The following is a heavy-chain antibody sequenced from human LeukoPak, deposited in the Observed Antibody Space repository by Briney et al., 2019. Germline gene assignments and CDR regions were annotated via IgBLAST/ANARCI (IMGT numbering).Heavy chain of an antibody. J-gene: IGHJ6*02. CDR2: IWYDGSNK. CDR1: GFTFSSYG. CDR3: AREGSYCSGGSCYYGMDV. V-gene: IGHV3-33*01. D-gene: IGHD2-15*01. Sequence: GGSLRLSCAASGFTFSSYGMHWVRQAPGKGLEWVVVIWYDGSNKYYADSVKGRFTISRDNSKNTLYLQMNSLRAEDTAVYYCAREGSYCSGGSCYYGMDVWGQGTTVTVSS.